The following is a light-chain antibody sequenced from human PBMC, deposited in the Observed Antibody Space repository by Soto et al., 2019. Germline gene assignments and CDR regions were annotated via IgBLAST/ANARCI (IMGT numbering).Light chain of an antibody. CDR2: WAS. CDR3: QQYYSYPPT. Sequence: DNVMTQSPDSLAVSLGERATINCKSSQSVLYSSNNQNYLAWYQHRPGQPPRLLISWASTRESGVPDRFTGSGSGTDFTLTISSLQTDDVAVYFCQQYYSYPPTFGGGTKVDIK. V-gene: IGKV4-1*01. CDR1: QSVLYSSNNQNY. J-gene: IGKJ4*01.